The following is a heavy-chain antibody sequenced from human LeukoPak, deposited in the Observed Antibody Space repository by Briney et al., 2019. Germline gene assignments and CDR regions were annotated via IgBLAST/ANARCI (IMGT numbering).Heavy chain of an antibody. Sequence: GGSLRLSCTASGFSFRSYGIHWVRQAPGKGLEWVAVISYDGSSEYHADFVKGRFTISRDNSKNTLYLHMNSLRAEDTAVYYCAKDRGMAVAGTDDAFDIWGQGTMVTVSS. CDR3: AKDRGMAVAGTDDAFDI. V-gene: IGHV3-30*18. J-gene: IGHJ3*02. CDR2: ISYDGSSE. D-gene: IGHD6-19*01. CDR1: GFSFRSYG.